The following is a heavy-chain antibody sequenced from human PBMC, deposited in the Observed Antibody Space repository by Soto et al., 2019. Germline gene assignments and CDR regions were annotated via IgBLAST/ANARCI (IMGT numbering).Heavy chain of an antibody. CDR1: GYTFTSYG. J-gene: IGHJ5*02. Sequence: QVQLVQSGAEVKKPGASVKVSCKASGYTFTSYGISWVRQAPGQGLEWMGWISAYNGNTNYAQKLQGRVTMTTDTSTSTADKEVRSLRSDDTAVYYWARWSHHCSDTSCNWFDPWGQGTLVTDSS. CDR3: ARWSHHCSDTSCNWFDP. CDR2: ISAYNGNT. D-gene: IGHD2-2*01. V-gene: IGHV1-18*01.